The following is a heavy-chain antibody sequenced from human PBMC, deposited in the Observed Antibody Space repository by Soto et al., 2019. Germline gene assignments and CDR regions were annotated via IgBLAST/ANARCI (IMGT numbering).Heavy chain of an antibody. D-gene: IGHD3-16*01. J-gene: IGHJ4*02. CDR3: ARQWGDYVCDY. CDR1: GGSISSYY. CDR2: IYYSGST. Sequence: QVQLQESGPGLVKPSETLSLTCTVSGGSISSYYWSWIRQPPGKGLEWIGYIYYSGSTNYNPSLTSRVTISVDTSKNQFSLKRSSVTAADTAVYYCARQWGDYVCDYWGQGTLVTVSS. V-gene: IGHV4-59*08.